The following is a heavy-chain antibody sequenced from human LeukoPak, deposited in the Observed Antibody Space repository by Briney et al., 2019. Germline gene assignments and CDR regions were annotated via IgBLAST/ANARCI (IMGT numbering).Heavy chain of an antibody. J-gene: IGHJ4*02. CDR3: ARGAMIASFDY. D-gene: IGHD3-22*01. CDR2: IIPILGTT. V-gene: IGHV1-69*13. Sequence: SVKVSCKASGGTFSTYSNTWVRQAPGQGLEWMGGIIPILGTTNFAQKFQDRLTITADESTSTAYMELSSLRSEDTAVYYCARGAMIASFDYWGQGTLVTVSS. CDR1: GGTFSTYS.